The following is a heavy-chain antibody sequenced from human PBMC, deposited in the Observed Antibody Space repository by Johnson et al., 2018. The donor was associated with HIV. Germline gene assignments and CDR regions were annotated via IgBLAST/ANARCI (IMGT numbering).Heavy chain of an antibody. CDR3: ARRGITIVADAFDI. CDR2: ISYDGSNK. CDR1: GFTFSSYA. V-gene: IGHV3-30-3*01. J-gene: IGHJ3*02. Sequence: QVQLVESGGGLVQPGGSLRLSCGASGFTFSSYAMHWVRQAPGKGLEWVAVISYDGSNKYYADSVKVRFTISRDNSKNTLYLQMNSLRAEDTAFYYCARRGITIVADAFDIWGQGTMVTVYS. D-gene: IGHD3-10*01.